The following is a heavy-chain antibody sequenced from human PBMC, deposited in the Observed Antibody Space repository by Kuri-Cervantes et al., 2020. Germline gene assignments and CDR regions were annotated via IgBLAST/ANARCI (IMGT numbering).Heavy chain of an antibody. Sequence: GGALRLSCAASGFTFSNAWMSWVRQAPGKGLEWVGRIKSKTDGGTTDYAAPVKGRFTISRDDSKNTLYLQMNSLKTEDTAVYYCTTDKHIVVVTATLFDYWGQGTLVTVSS. V-gene: IGHV3-15*01. J-gene: IGHJ4*02. CDR1: GFTFSNAW. CDR3: TTDKHIVVVTATLFDY. D-gene: IGHD2-21*02. CDR2: IKSKTDGGTT.